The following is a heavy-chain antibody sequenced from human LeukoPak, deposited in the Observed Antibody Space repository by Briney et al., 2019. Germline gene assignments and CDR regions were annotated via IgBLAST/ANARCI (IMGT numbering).Heavy chain of an antibody. CDR2: MSYDGTNK. V-gene: IGHV3-30*18. CDR3: AKRGYCSGGRCYSFHFDY. CDR1: GFTLSSHG. Sequence: GRSLRLSCAASGFTLSSHGMHWVRQAPGKGLEWVALMSYDGTNKVYADSVKGRFTISRDNSKNTLYLEMNNLRAEDTAVYYCAKRGYCSGGRCYSFHFDYWGQGTLVTVSS. J-gene: IGHJ4*02. D-gene: IGHD2-15*01.